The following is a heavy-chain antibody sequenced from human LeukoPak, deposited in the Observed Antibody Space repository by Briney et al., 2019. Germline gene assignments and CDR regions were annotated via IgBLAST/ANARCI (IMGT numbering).Heavy chain of an antibody. CDR1: GGTFSSYA. V-gene: IGHV1-69*13. J-gene: IGHJ4*02. Sequence: SVKVSCKASGGTFSSYAISWVRQAPGQGLDWMGGIIPIFGTTNYAQKFLGRVTITADESTSTAYMDLSSLRSEDTAVYYCASPRLMGIAAAGGSFDQWGQGTLVTVSS. CDR3: ASPRLMGIAAAGGSFDQ. CDR2: IIPIFGTT. D-gene: IGHD6-13*01.